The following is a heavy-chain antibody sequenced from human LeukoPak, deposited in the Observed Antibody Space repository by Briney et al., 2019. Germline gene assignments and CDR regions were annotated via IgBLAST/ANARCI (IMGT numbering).Heavy chain of an antibody. Sequence: GGSLRLSCAASGFTFSSYWMSWVRQAPGKGLEWVANIKQDGSEKYYVDSVKGRFTISRDNAKNSLYLQMNSLRAEDTAVYYCARGPYYDSSGYTFSWDYWGQGTLVTVSS. CDR3: ARGPYYDSSGYTFSWDY. J-gene: IGHJ4*02. V-gene: IGHV3-7*01. D-gene: IGHD3-22*01. CDR1: GFTFSSYW. CDR2: IKQDGSEK.